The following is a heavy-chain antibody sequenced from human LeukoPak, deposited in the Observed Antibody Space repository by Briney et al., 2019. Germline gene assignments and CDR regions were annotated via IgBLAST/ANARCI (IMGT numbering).Heavy chain of an antibody. CDR1: GFTLSDYY. J-gene: IGHJ3*02. CDR3: ARPPTDDAFDI. CDR2: ISSSGSTI. D-gene: IGHD4-17*01. V-gene: IGHV3-11*01. Sequence: GGSLRLSCAASGFTLSDYYMSWIRQAPGKGLEWVSYISSSGSTIYYADPVKGRFTISRDNAKNSLYLQMNSLRAEDTAVYYCARPPTDDAFDIWGQGTMVTVSS.